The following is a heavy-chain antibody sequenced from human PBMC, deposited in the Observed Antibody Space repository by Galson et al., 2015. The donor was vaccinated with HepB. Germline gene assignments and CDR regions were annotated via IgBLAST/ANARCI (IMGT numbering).Heavy chain of an antibody. J-gene: IGHJ4*02. D-gene: IGHD6-19*01. CDR3: ATTPLYSSGWYLDY. V-gene: IGHV1-24*01. CDR2: FDPEDGET. CDR1: GYTLTELS. Sequence: CKVSGYTLTELSMHWVRQAPGKGLEWMGGFDPEDGETIYAQKFQGRVTMTEDTSTDTAYMELSSLRSEDTAVYYCATTPLYSSGWYLDYWGQGTLVTVSS.